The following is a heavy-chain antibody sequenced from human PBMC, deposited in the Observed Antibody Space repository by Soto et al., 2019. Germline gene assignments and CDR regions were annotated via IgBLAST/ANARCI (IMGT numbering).Heavy chain of an antibody. Sequence: QVQLVQSGAEVKKPGASVKVSCKASGYTFTSYGISWVRQAPGQGLEWMGWISAYNGNTNYEQKLQGRVTMTTDTSTSPAYMELRSLRSDDTAGYYCARVVGATNYYYYYYGMDVWGQGTTVTVSS. D-gene: IGHD1-26*01. V-gene: IGHV1-18*01. CDR1: GYTFTSYG. CDR2: ISAYNGNT. CDR3: ARVVGATNYYYYYYGMDV. J-gene: IGHJ6*02.